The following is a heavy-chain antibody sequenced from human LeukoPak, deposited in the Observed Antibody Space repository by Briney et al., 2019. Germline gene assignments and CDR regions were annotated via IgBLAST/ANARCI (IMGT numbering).Heavy chain of an antibody. CDR2: IASTGET. D-gene: IGHD2-2*01. Sequence: GGSLRLSCAASGYSFSTSDMHWVRQASGRGLEWVSSIASTGETYYAPSVKARFTISRDNAKNTLYLQMNSLRAEDAAVYYCARDTYQPGLIDCWGQGTLVTVSS. CDR3: ARDTYQPGLIDC. V-gene: IGHV3-13*01. CDR1: GYSFSTSD. J-gene: IGHJ4*02.